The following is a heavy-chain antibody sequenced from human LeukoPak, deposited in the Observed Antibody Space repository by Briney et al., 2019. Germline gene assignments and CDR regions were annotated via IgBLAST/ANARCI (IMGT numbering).Heavy chain of an antibody. Sequence: GASVKVSCKXSGGTFSSYTISRVRQAPRQGLEWMGRIIPILGIANYAQKFQGRVTITADKSTSTAYMELSSLRSEDTAVYYCARGTVTFGFDYWGQGTLVTVSS. CDR3: ARGTVTFGFDY. CDR1: GGTFSSYT. D-gene: IGHD4-17*01. J-gene: IGHJ4*02. CDR2: IIPILGIA. V-gene: IGHV1-69*02.